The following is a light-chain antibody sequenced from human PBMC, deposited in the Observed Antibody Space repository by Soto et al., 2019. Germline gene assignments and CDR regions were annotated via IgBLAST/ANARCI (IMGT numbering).Light chain of an antibody. CDR1: QSVRSN. CDR2: DAS. J-gene: IGKJ1*01. CDR3: QQYNNWPPWT. Sequence: EIVMTQSPVTLSVSPGERATLSCRASQSVRSNLAWYQQKPGQAPRLLMYDASTRATGIPARFSGSGSGTEFTRTISSLQSEDFAVYYCQQYNNWPPWTFGQGTKVDIK. V-gene: IGKV3-15*01.